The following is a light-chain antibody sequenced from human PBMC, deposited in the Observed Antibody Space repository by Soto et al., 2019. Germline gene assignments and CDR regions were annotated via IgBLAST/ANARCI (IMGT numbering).Light chain of an antibody. V-gene: IGLV2-14*01. CDR2: DVT. Sequence: QSALTQPASVSGSPGHSITISCTGTSSDVGAYDFVSWYQHSPGKAPKLVTFDVTHRPPGISDRFSGSKSANTASLTISGLQAADEAFYYCSSYTTRSTLVFGGGTKVTVL. CDR3: SSYTTRSTLV. J-gene: IGLJ2*01. CDR1: SSDVGAYDF.